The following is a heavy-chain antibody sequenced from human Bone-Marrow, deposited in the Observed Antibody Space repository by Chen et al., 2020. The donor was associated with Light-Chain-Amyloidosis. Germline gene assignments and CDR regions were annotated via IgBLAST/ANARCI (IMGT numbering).Heavy chain of an antibody. Sequence: EVQLEQPGPEVKKPGESLKISCKGSGYNLPNYWIGWVRQMPGKGLEWMGVIYPDDSDARYSPSFEGQFTISADKSITTAYLQWRSLKASDTAMYYCARRRDGYNFDYWGQGTLVTVSS. V-gene: IGHV5-51*01. J-gene: IGHJ4*02. CDR3: ARRRDGYNFDY. CDR2: IYPDDSDA. D-gene: IGHD5-12*01. CDR1: GYNLPNYW.